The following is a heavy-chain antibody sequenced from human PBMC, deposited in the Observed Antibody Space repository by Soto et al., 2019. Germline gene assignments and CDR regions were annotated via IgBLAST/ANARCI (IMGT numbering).Heavy chain of an antibody. Sequence: QVQLVQSGAEVKKPGASVKVSCKASGHTFTSYFMHWVRQAPGQGLEWMGIINPSGGSTNYAQKFQGRVTMTRDTSTSTVYMELSSLRSDDTAVYYCARDNGVVQFDYWGQGTLVTVSS. D-gene: IGHD1-1*01. J-gene: IGHJ4*02. CDR1: GHTFTSYF. CDR3: ARDNGVVQFDY. CDR2: INPSGGST. V-gene: IGHV1-46*01.